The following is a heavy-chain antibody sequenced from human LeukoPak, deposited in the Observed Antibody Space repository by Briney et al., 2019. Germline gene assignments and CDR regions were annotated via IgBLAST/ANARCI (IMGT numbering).Heavy chain of an antibody. V-gene: IGHV3-66*01. CDR1: GFTVSPKY. Sequence: GGSPRLSCAASGFTVSPKYISWLRQAPGKGLEWVSVIYNGGSKFYADSVKARFTISRDNSKNTLYLQMNSLKAEDTAVYYCATTRGEQGYDYWGQGTLVTVSS. CDR2: IYNGGSK. CDR3: ATTRGEQGYDY. J-gene: IGHJ4*02. D-gene: IGHD1/OR15-1a*01.